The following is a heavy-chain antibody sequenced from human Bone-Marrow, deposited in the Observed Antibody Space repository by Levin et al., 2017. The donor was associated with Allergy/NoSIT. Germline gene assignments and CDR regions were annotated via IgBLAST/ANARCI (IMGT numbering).Heavy chain of an antibody. D-gene: IGHD4-23*01. Sequence: SETLSLTCTVSGGSISSYYWSWIRQPPGKGLEWIGYIYYSGSTNYNPSLKSRVTISVDTSKNQFSLKLSSVTAADTAVYYCARWAYGGNPSYIDYWGQGTLVTVSS. CDR1: GGSISSYY. V-gene: IGHV4-59*01. CDR3: ARWAYGGNPSYIDY. CDR2: IYYSGST. J-gene: IGHJ4*02.